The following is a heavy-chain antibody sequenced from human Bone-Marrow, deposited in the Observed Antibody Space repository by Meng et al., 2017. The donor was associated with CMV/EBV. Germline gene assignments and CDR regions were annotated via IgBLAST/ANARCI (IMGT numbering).Heavy chain of an antibody. CDR2: IYYSVST. D-gene: IGHD1-1*01. V-gene: IGHV4-34*01. CDR3: ARIVVTRSYYYYGMDV. J-gene: IGHJ6*02. CDR1: GGSFSGYY. Sequence: GSLRLSCAVDGGSFSGYYWSWIRQPPGKGLEWIWNIYYSVSTYYNASLKSRATISVDTSERQFSLKLSSVTAADTALYYCARIVVTRSYYYYGMDVWGQGTTVTVSS.